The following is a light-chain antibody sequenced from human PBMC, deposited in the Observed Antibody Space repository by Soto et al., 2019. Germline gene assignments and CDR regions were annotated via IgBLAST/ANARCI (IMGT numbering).Light chain of an antibody. J-gene: IGLJ1*01. V-gene: IGLV2-23*01. Sequence: QSALTQPASVSGSPGQSITIYCSGTSSDVGSYNLVSWYQQHPGKAPKLMIYEGSKRPSGVSNRFSGSKSGNTASLTISGLQAEDEADYYCCSYAGSSTDVFGTGTKVTVL. CDR3: CSYAGSSTDV. CDR2: EGS. CDR1: SSDVGSYNL.